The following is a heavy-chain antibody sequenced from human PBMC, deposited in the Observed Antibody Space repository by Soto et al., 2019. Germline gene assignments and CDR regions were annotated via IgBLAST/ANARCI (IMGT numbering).Heavy chain of an antibody. CDR3: SQDMEFVEWSPNRVGGTFDI. V-gene: IGHV3-9*03. CDR2: ISWNSGSI. CDR1: GFTFDDYA. J-gene: IGHJ3*02. Sequence: EVQLVESGGGLVQPGRSLRLSCAASGFTFDDYAMHWVRQAPGKGLEWVSGISWNSGSIGYADSVKGRFTMSRDNSENSLYLQMNSLRAEDMAFYYCSQDMEFVEWSPNRVGGTFDIWGQGTMVTVSS. D-gene: IGHD3-3*01.